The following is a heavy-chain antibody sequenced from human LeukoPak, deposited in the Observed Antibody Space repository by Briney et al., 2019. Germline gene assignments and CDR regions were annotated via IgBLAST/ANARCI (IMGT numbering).Heavy chain of an antibody. CDR2: IYYSGST. Sequence: MPSEALSLTCTVSGGSISSYYWSWIRQPPGKGLEWIGYIYYSGSTNYNPSLKSRVTISVDTSKNQFSLKLSSVTAADTAVYYCARELDAFDIWGQGTMVTVSS. V-gene: IGHV4-59*01. CDR3: ARELDAFDI. J-gene: IGHJ3*02. CDR1: GGSISSYY.